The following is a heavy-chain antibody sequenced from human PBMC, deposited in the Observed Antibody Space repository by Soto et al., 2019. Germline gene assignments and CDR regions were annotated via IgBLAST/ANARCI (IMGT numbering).Heavy chain of an antibody. V-gene: IGHV1-69*06. Sequence: ASVKVSCKASGGTFSSYAISWVRQAPGQGLEWMGGIIPIFGTANYAQKFQGRVTITADKSTSTAYMELSSLRSEDTAVYYCARARSDYYYGMDVWGQGNTVTVSS. CDR2: IIPIFGTA. CDR3: ARARSDYYYGMDV. J-gene: IGHJ6*02. D-gene: IGHD3-3*01. CDR1: GGTFSSYA.